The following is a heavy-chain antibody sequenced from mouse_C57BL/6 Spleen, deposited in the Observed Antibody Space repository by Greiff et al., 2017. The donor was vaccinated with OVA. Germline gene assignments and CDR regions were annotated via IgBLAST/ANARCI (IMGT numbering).Heavy chain of an antibody. D-gene: IGHD2-1*01. CDR1: VYTFTSYW. V-gene: IGHV1-72*01. CDR2: IDPNSGGT. Sequence: QVPLQQPGAELVKPGASVKLSCKASVYTFTSYWMHWVKQRPGRGLEWIGRIDPNSGGTKYNGKFKSKATLTVDKPSSTAYMQLSSLTSEDSAVDYCAREGVTVYYAMDYWGQGTSVTVSS. J-gene: IGHJ4*01. CDR3: AREGVTVYYAMDY.